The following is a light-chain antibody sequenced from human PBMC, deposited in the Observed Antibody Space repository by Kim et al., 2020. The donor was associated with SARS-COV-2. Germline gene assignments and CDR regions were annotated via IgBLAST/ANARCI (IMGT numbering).Light chain of an antibody. CDR2: DAS. Sequence: VAPGESATLACRASQTVSAYLAWYQQKPGQAPRLLIYDASTRATGVPARFSGSGSGTEFTLTISSLQSEDFAVYYCQNYGRWPLTFGGGTKVDIK. CDR3: QNYGRWPLT. J-gene: IGKJ4*01. V-gene: IGKV3-15*01. CDR1: QTVSAY.